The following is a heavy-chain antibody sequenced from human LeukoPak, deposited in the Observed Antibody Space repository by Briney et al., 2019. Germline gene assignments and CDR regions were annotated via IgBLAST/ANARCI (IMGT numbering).Heavy chain of an antibody. J-gene: IGHJ5*02. CDR3: ARGDNWNYGWFDL. V-gene: IGHV6-1*01. D-gene: IGHD1-7*01. Sequence: SQTLSLTCAISGDSFSSNSAAWDWLRQSPSRGLEWLGSTYYRSKWYNDYAVSVKSLITINPDTSKNQFSLQLNSVTPEDTAVYYCARGDNWNYGWFDLWGQGTLVTVSS. CDR1: GDSFSSNSAA. CDR2: TYYRSKWYN.